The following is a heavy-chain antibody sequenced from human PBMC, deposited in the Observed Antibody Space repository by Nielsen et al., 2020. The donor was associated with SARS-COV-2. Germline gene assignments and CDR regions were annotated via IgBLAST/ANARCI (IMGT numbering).Heavy chain of an antibody. V-gene: IGHV3-48*02. CDR1: GFTFSSYS. D-gene: IGHD5-18*01. J-gene: IGHJ6*02. CDR3: ARDRSGSYGPYYYGMDV. CDR2: ISSSSTI. Sequence: GESLKISCAASGFTFSSYSMNWVRQAPGKGLEWVSYISSSSTIYYADSVKGRFTISRDNAKNSLYLQMNSLRDEDTAVYYCARDRSGSYGPYYYGMDVWGQGTTVTVSS.